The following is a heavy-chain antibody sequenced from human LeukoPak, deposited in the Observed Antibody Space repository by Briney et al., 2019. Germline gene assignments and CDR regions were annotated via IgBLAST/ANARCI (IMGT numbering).Heavy chain of an antibody. V-gene: IGHV6-1*01. D-gene: IGHD6-19*01. Sequence: SQTLSLTCAISGDRVSSNSAALNWIRQSPSRGLKWLGRTYYRSKWYHAYAVSVKSRININPDTSKNKFSLQLNAVTPEDTAVYYCARDSSCWYSYAFDIWGQGTMVTVSS. CDR2: TYYRSKWYH. J-gene: IGHJ3*02. CDR3: ARDSSCWYSYAFDI. CDR1: GDRVSSNSAA.